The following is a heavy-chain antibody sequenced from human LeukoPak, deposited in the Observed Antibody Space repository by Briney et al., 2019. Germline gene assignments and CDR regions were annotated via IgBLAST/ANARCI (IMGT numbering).Heavy chain of an antibody. CDR2: IWFDARME. J-gene: IGHJ4*02. CDR1: GFTFSNYG. Sequence: GGSLRLSCAASGFTFSNYGMHWLRQAPGKGLEWVAGIWFDARMEHYADSVKGRFTISRDNSKNTLYLQMNSLRAEDTALYSCARDSGGRPSCFDYWGQGTLVTVSS. CDR3: ARDSGGRPSCFDY. V-gene: IGHV3-33*01. D-gene: IGHD2-15*01.